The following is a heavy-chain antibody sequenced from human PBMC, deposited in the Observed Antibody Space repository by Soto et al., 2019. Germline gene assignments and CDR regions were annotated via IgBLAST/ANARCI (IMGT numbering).Heavy chain of an antibody. D-gene: IGHD2-21*02. Sequence: QMQLVQSGPEVKKPGTSVKVSCKASGFTFTSSAVQWVRQARGHRLEWIGWIVVGSGNTNYAQKLQERVTITRGMSAITAHMSLSRLRSEATVVYYCAADRKDCGGDCYVYWGQGTLFTVAS. CDR1: GFTFTSSA. CDR3: AADRKDCGGDCYVY. CDR2: IVVGSGNT. V-gene: IGHV1-58*01. J-gene: IGHJ4*02.